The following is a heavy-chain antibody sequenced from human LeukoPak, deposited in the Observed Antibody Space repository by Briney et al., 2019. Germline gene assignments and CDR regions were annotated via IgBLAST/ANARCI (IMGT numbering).Heavy chain of an antibody. J-gene: IGHJ4*02. CDR2: ISYDGSNE. CDR3: AKARGTYYFDC. Sequence: GGSLRLSCAASGFTFSSYGMHWVRQAPGKGLEWLAVISYDGSNEYYAHSAKGRFTISRDNSKNTLFLQMNSLRPEDTAVYYCAKARGTYYFDCWGQGTLVTVSS. D-gene: IGHD6-25*01. CDR1: GFTFSSYG. V-gene: IGHV3-30*18.